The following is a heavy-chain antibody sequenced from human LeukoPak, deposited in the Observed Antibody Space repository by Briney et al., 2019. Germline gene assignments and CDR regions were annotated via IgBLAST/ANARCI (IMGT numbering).Heavy chain of an antibody. CDR2: ISSSGNT. D-gene: IGHD6-13*01. J-gene: IGHJ4*02. CDR3: VKGRISEDGLDF. V-gene: IGHV3-23*01. CDR1: GFTFSRSA. Sequence: GGSLRLSCAASGFTFSRSAMTWVRQTPGKGLDWVSSISSSGNTCYADSVKGRFTISRDNSKNMLYLQMNSLRAEDTAVYYCVKGRISEDGLDFWGQGTLVTVSS.